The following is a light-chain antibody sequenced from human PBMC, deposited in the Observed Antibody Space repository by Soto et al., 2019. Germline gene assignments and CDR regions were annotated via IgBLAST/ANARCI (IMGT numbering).Light chain of an antibody. CDR1: QIISSW. CDR2: DAS. J-gene: IGKJ1*01. CDR3: QQYNTLPWT. Sequence: DIQMTQSPSTPSASVGDRVTITCRASQIISSWLACYQQKPGKAPKLVIYDASSLETGVPSRFSGSGSGTEFTLTISSRQPNDFATYYCQQYNTLPWTFGQGTKVDIK. V-gene: IGKV1-5*01.